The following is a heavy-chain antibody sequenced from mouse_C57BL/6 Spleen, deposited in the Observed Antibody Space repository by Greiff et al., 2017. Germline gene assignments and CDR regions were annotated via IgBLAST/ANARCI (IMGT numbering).Heavy chain of an antibody. CDR1: GYAFSSYW. CDR2: IYPGDGDT. CDR3: ARSFYGNYEGNYAMDY. D-gene: IGHD2-10*01. Sequence: QVQLKQSGAELVKPGASVKISCKASGYAFSSYWMNWVKQRPGKGLEWIGQIYPGDGDTNYNGKFKGKATLTADKSSSTAYMQLSSLTSEDSAVYFCARSFYGNYEGNYAMDYWGQGTSVTVSS. V-gene: IGHV1-80*01. J-gene: IGHJ4*01.